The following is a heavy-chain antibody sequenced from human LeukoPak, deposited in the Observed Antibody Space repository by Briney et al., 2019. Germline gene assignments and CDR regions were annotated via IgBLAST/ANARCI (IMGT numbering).Heavy chain of an antibody. CDR2: IIPIFGTA. CDR3: ATDAYYGDYEGGWFDP. Sequence: SVNVSCKASGGTFSSYAISWVRQAPGQGLEWMGGIIPIFGTANYAQKFQGRVTITADESTSTAYMELSSLRSEDTAVYYCATDAYYGDYEGGWFDPWGQGTLVTVSS. D-gene: IGHD4-17*01. J-gene: IGHJ5*02. CDR1: GGTFSSYA. V-gene: IGHV1-69*13.